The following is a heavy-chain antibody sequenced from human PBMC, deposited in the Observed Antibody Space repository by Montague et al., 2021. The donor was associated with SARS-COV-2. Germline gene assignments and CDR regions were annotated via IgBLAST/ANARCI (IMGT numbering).Heavy chain of an antibody. D-gene: IGHD2-15*01. Sequence: TLSLTCAVHGGSFSGYYWNWIRQPPGKGLEWIGEINHGGNTNYNPSLKNRLTISVDTSKNQFSLKLTSVAATDTAVYYCARLRDGVVPSPILGIGPYFTYYYMDVWGKGTTVTVSS. CDR2: INHGGNT. CDR1: GGSFSGYY. J-gene: IGHJ6*03. V-gene: IGHV4-34*01. CDR3: ARLRDGVVPSPILGIGPYFTYYYMDV.